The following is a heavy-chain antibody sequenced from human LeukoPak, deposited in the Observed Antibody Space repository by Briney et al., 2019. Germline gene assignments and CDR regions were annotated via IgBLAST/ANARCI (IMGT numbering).Heavy chain of an antibody. Sequence: SVKVSCKASGGTFSSYGISWVRQAPGQGLEWMGRIIPILGIANYAQKFQGRVTITADKSTSTAYMDLSGLRSEDTAVYYCARERQLAPFDYWGQGTLVTVSS. CDR2: IIPILGIA. CDR3: ARERQLAPFDY. CDR1: GGTFSSYG. V-gene: IGHV1-69*04. D-gene: IGHD6-19*01. J-gene: IGHJ4*02.